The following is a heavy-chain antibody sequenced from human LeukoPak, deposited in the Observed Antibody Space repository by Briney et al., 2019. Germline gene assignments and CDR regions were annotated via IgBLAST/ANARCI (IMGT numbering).Heavy chain of an antibody. CDR2: INSDGSCT. CDR3: VRGDWYFES. J-gene: IGHJ4*02. CDR1: GFTFSSYW. D-gene: IGHD2-21*01. V-gene: IGHV3-74*01. Sequence: GGSLRLSCAASGFTFSSYWTHWVRQAPGKGLVWVSRINSDGSCTSYADSVKGRFTISRDNAKKSLFLQMSSLRSEDTAVYFCVRGDWYFESWGKKTLVTV.